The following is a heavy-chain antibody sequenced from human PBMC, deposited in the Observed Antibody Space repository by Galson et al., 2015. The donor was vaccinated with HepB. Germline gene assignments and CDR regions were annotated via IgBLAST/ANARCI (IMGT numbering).Heavy chain of an antibody. CDR1: GYTFASYG. CDR3: SRSTVTTSSDWFDP. J-gene: IGHJ5*02. CDR2: ISGYTGKT. V-gene: IGHV1-18*01. D-gene: IGHD4-11*01. Sequence: SVKVSCKASGYTFASYGITWVRQAPGQGLEWMGWISGYTGKTNYAPKLQGRVTMTTDTSTSTAHMELRSLRSDDTAMYYCSRSTVTTSSDWFDPWGQGTLVTVSS.